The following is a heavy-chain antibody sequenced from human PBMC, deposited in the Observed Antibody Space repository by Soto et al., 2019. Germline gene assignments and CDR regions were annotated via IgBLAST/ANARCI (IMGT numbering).Heavy chain of an antibody. CDR3: ARGPTAKAIFGVGNWVDP. J-gene: IGHJ5*02. CDR2: INAGNGNT. CDR1: GYTFTSYA. D-gene: IGHD3-3*01. Sequence: AASVKVSCKASGYTFTSYAMHWVRQAPGQRLEWMGWINAGNGNTKYSQKFQGRVTITRDTSASTAYMELSSLRSEDTAVYYCARGPTAKAIFGVGNWVDPWGQGTLVTVSS. V-gene: IGHV1-3*01.